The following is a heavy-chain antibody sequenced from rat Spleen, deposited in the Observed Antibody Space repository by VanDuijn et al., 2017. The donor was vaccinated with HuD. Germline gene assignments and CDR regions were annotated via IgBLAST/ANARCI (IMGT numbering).Heavy chain of an antibody. CDR3: ARQPSLDY. Sequence: EVQLVATGGGLVQPGRSLKLSCVASGFTFSTYWMYWIRQAPGKGLAWVSSINPDGGTTYYPDSVKGRFTISRDNAENTVYLQMNSLRSEDTATYYCARQPSLDYWGQGVMVTVSS. CDR1: GFTFSTYW. CDR2: INPDGGTT. J-gene: IGHJ2*01. V-gene: IGHV5-58*01.